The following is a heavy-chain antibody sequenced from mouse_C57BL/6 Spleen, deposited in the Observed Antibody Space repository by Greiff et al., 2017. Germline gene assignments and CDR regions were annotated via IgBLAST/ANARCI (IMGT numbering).Heavy chain of an antibody. Sequence: EVKVEESGGGLVQPGGSMKLSCVASGFTFSNYWMNWVRQSPEKGLEWVAQIRLKSDNYATHYAESVKGRFTISRDDSKSSVYLQMNNLRAEDTGIYYCTGRMGTEAMDYWGQGTSVTVSS. J-gene: IGHJ4*01. CDR3: TGRMGTEAMDY. CDR1: GFTFSNYW. D-gene: IGHD2-3*01. CDR2: IRLKSDNYAT. V-gene: IGHV6-3*01.